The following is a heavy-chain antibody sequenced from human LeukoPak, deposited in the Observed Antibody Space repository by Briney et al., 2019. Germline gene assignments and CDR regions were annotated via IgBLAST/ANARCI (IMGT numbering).Heavy chain of an antibody. D-gene: IGHD1-26*01. Sequence: GGSLRLSCAASGFTFTDYYMSWIRQALGKGRGWIAYISSSGSSIKYAESLRGRFTISRDNAKTSLYLQMNSLRAEDTSVYYCARSPQWELPDYWGQGTLVTVSS. CDR2: ISSSGSSI. CDR3: ARSPQWELPDY. V-gene: IGHV3-11*04. CDR1: GFTFTDYY. J-gene: IGHJ4*02.